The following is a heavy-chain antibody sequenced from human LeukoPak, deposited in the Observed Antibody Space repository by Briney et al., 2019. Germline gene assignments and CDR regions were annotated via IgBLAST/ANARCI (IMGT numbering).Heavy chain of an antibody. V-gene: IGHV3-23*01. CDR1: GFTFSSYG. Sequence: GGSLRLSCAASGFTFSSYGMSWVRQAPGKGLEWVSAISGSGGSTYYADSVKGRFTISRDNSKNTLYLQMNSLRAEDTAVYYCARDYYGSGSYGEDAFDIWGQGTMVTVSS. CDR3: ARDYYGSGSYGEDAFDI. J-gene: IGHJ3*02. CDR2: ISGSGGST. D-gene: IGHD3-10*01.